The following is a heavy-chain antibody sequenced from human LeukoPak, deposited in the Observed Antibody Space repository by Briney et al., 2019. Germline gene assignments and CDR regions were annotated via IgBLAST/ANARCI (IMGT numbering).Heavy chain of an antibody. CDR3: ASLTTVTQGYFDA. CDR2: IYYSGST. V-gene: IGHV4-59*08. J-gene: IGHJ4*02. CDR1: GGSISSYY. Sequence: KPSETLSLTCTVSGGSISSYYWSLIRQPPGKGLEWIGYIYYSGSTNYNPSLKSRPTISVDASKTQFSLKLSSVTATDTAVYYCASLTTVTQGYFDAWGQGTLVTASS. D-gene: IGHD4-17*01.